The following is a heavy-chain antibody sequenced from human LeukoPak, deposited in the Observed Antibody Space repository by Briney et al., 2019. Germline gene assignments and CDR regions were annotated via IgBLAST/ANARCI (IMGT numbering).Heavy chain of an antibody. J-gene: IGHJ1*01. Sequence: PGGSLRLSCAASGFTFSNYWISWVRQAPGKGLEWVANIKQDGSEKYYVDSVKGRFTISRDNAKNSLYLQMNSLRAEDTAVYYCARERYYDSSGSEGYFQHWGLGTLVTVSS. CDR2: IKQDGSEK. CDR1: GFTFSNYW. D-gene: IGHD3-22*01. V-gene: IGHV3-7*01. CDR3: ARERYYDSSGSEGYFQH.